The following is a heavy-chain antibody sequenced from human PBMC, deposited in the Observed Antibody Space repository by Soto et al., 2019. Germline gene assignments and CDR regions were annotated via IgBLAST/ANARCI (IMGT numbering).Heavy chain of an antibody. J-gene: IGHJ4*02. CDR1: GFSFSSYA. CDR3: AKDGSYYDFDY. D-gene: IGHD1-26*01. CDR2: IGGSGSST. Sequence: EVQLLESGGGLVQPGASLRLSCAASGFSFSSYAMSWVRQAPGKGLEWVSAIGGSGSSTYYADSVKGRFTISRDNSKNTLYLQMNSLRAEDTAVYYCAKDGSYYDFDYWGQGTLVTVSS. V-gene: IGHV3-23*01.